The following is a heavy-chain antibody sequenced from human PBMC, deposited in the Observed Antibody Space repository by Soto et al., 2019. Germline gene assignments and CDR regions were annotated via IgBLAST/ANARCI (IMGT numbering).Heavy chain of an antibody. CDR3: ARSFYMGGWFDP. CDR1: GVSISSRTYY. CDR2: TFYGATT. Sequence: PSETLSLSCSVSGVSISSRTYYWGWIRQPPGKGLEWIASTFYGATTYYNPSLKSRVTISVDTSKNQFSLKLSSVIAADTALYYCARSFYMGGWFDPWGQGTLVTVS. D-gene: IGHD3-16*02. V-gene: IGHV4-39*01. J-gene: IGHJ5*02.